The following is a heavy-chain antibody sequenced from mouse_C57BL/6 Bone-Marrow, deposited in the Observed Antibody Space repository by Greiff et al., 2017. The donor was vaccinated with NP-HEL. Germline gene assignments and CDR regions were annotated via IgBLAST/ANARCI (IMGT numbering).Heavy chain of an antibody. V-gene: IGHV7-3*01. Sequence: EVKVVESGGGLVQPGGSLSLSCAASGFTFTDYYMSWVRQPPGKALEWLGFIRNKANGYTTEYSASVKGRFTISRDNSQSILYLQMNALRAEDSATYYCASGTYWYIDVWGTGTTVTVSS. D-gene: IGHD2-14*01. CDR3: ASGTYWYIDV. CDR2: IRNKANGYTT. CDR1: GFTFTDYY. J-gene: IGHJ1*03.